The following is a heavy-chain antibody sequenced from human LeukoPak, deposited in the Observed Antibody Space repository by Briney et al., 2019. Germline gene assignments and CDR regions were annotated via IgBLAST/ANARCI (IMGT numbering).Heavy chain of an antibody. Sequence: SVTVSCKASGGTFSSYAISWVRQAPGQGLEWMGGIIPIFGTANYAQKFQGRVTITADESTSTAYMELSSLRSEDTAVYYCARVWSARSMTTASFDPWGQGTLVTVSS. CDR1: GGTFSSYA. D-gene: IGHD4-17*01. V-gene: IGHV1-69*13. CDR2: IIPIFGTA. J-gene: IGHJ5*02. CDR3: ARVWSARSMTTASFDP.